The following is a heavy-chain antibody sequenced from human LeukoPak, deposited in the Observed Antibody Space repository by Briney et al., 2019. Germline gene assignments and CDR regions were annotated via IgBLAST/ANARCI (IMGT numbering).Heavy chain of an antibody. V-gene: IGHV1-69*02. D-gene: IGHD6-19*01. J-gene: IGHJ4*02. Sequence: SVKVSCKASGGTFSSYTIGWVRQAPGQGLEWMGRIIPILAITNYAQNFQGRVTITADKSTSTAYMELSSLRSEDTAVYYCAGGSSGFSTWGQGTLVTVSS. CDR2: IIPILAIT. CDR1: GGTFSSYT. CDR3: AGGSSGFST.